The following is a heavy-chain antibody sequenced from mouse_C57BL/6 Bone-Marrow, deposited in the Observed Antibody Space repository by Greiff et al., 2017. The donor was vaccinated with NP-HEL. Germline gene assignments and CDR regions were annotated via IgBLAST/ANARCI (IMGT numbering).Heavy chain of an antibody. CDR2: IYPRSGNT. CDR1: GYTFTSYG. Sequence: VQLQQSGAELARPGASVKLSCKASGYTFTSYGISWVKQRTGQGLEWIGEIYPRSGNTYYNEKFNGKATLTADKSSSTAYMELRSLTSEDSAVYFCARRPTVVARGFAYWGQGTLVTVSA. J-gene: IGHJ3*01. CDR3: ARRPTVVARGFAY. D-gene: IGHD1-1*01. V-gene: IGHV1-81*01.